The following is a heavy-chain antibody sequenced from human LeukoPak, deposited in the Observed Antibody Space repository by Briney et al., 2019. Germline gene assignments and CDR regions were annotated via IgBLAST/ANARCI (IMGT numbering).Heavy chain of an antibody. Sequence: ASVKVSCKASGYTFTSYAMHWVRQAPGQRLEWMGWINAGNGNTKYSQKFQGRVTITRDTSASTAYMELSSLRSEDTAVYYCARGRALVRKTSGYGLPWYFDLWGRGTLVTVSS. CDR1: GYTFTSYA. J-gene: IGHJ2*01. CDR2: INAGNGNT. V-gene: IGHV1-3*01. CDR3: ARGRALVRKTSGYGLPWYFDL. D-gene: IGHD5-12*01.